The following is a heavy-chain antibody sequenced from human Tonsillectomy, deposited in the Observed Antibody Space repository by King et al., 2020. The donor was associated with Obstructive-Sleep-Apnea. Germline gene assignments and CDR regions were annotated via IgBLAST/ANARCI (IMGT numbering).Heavy chain of an antibody. CDR2: IYPGDSDT. Sequence: VQLVESGAEVKKPGESLKISCKGSGYSFTSYWIGWVRLMPGKGLEWMGIIYPGDSDTRYSPSFQGQVTISADKSISTAYLQWSSLKASDTAMYYCARSRITMVRGVIKGYNWFDPWGQGTLVTVSS. CDR3: ARSRITMVRGVIKGYNWFDP. V-gene: IGHV5-51*01. J-gene: IGHJ5*02. CDR1: GYSFTSYW. D-gene: IGHD3-10*01.